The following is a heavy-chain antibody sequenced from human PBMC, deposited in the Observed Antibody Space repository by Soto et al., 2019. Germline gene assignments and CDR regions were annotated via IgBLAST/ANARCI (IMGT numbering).Heavy chain of an antibody. CDR3: ARDGRNRVVQGYYYYGMDV. D-gene: IGHD3-3*01. V-gene: IGHV3-30-3*01. Sequence: GGSLRLSCAASGFTFSSYAMHWVRQAPGKGLEWVAVISYDGSNKYYADSVKGRFTISRDNSKNTLYLQMNSLRAEDTAVYYCARDGRNRVVQGYYYYGMDVWGQGTTVTVSS. CDR1: GFTFSSYA. J-gene: IGHJ6*02. CDR2: ISYDGSNK.